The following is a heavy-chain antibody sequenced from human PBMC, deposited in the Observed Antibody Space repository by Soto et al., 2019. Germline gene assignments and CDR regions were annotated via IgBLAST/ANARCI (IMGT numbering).Heavy chain of an antibody. Sequence: GESLKISCKGSGYSFTSHWIGWVRRMPGKGLEWMGIIYPGDSDTRYSPSFQGQVTISADKSISTAYLQWSSLKASDTAMYYCARSIPGPQYCSGGSCYPDAFDIWGQGTMVTVSS. CDR3: ARSIPGPQYCSGGSCYPDAFDI. CDR1: GYSFTSHW. V-gene: IGHV5-51*01. CDR2: IYPGDSDT. D-gene: IGHD2-15*01. J-gene: IGHJ3*02.